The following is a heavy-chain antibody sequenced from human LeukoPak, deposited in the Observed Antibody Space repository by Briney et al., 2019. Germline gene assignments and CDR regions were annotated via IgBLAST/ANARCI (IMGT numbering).Heavy chain of an antibody. Sequence: GGSLRLSCAASGFTFSSYWMSWVRQAPGKGLEWVANIKQDGSEKYYVDSVKGRFTISRDNAKNSLYLQMNSLRAEDTALYYCAKAREIVVVITNYFDYWGQGTLVTVSS. D-gene: IGHD3-22*01. CDR3: AKAREIVVVITNYFDY. CDR2: IKQDGSEK. J-gene: IGHJ4*02. CDR1: GFTFSSYW. V-gene: IGHV3-7*03.